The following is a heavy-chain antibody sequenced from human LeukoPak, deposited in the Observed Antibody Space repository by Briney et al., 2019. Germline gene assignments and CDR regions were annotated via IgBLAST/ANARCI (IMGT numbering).Heavy chain of an antibody. CDR1: GFTFSSYD. J-gene: IGHJ6*02. D-gene: IGHD2-15*01. V-gene: IGHV3-13*01. CDR2: IGTAGDT. Sequence: GGSLRLSCAASGFTFSSYDMHWVRQATGKGLEWVSAIGTAGDTYYPGSVKGRFTISRENAKNSLYLQMNSLRAGDTAVYYCARAPGGGGYGMDVWGQGTTVTVPS. CDR3: ARAPGGGGYGMDV.